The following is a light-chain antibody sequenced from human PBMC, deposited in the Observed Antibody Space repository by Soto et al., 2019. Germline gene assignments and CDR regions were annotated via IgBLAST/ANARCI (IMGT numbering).Light chain of an antibody. CDR2: AS. J-gene: IGKJ3*01. V-gene: IGKV3-20*01. CDR1: QSVSDSY. CDR3: EPYGISAL. Sequence: EIVLTQPPGTLSLSPGERATLACRASQSVSDSYLAWYQQKPGQAPRLLIYASSRATGIPDRFSGSGSGTAFAISISKLETEDFAVYYCEPYGISALVGPGLRVDIK.